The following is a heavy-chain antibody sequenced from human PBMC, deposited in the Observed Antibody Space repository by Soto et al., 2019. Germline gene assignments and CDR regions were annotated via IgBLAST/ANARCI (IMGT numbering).Heavy chain of an antibody. J-gene: IGHJ4*02. CDR3: AREPPYPSYCSSTSCYGAYFDY. CDR2: IKRKTDGGTT. D-gene: IGHD2-2*01. Sequence: GGSLRLSCAASDFTFTNAWVNWVRQAPGKGLEWVGRIKRKTDGGTTDYAAPVKGRFTISRDDSENTLYLQMNSLRAEDTAVYYCAREPPYPSYCSSTSCYGAYFDYWGQGTLVTVSS. CDR1: DFTFTNAW. V-gene: IGHV3-15*07.